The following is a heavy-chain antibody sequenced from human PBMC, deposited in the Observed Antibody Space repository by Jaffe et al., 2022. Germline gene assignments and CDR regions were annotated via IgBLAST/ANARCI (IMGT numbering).Heavy chain of an antibody. CDR2: IRYDGSNK. D-gene: IGHD3-22*01. CDR3: ATISGIVVATKGYFDY. Sequence: QVQLVESGGGVVQPGGSLRLSCAASGFTFSSYGMHWVRQAPGKGLEWVAFIRYDGSNKYYADSVKGRFTISRDNSKNTLYLQMNSLRAEDTAVYYCATISGIVVATKGYFDYWGQGTLVTVSS. J-gene: IGHJ4*02. V-gene: IGHV3-30*02. CDR1: GFTFSSYG.